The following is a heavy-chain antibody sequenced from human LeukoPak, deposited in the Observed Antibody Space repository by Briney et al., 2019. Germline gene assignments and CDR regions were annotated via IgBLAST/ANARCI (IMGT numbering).Heavy chain of an antibody. CDR1: GFTVSSNY. CDR3: ARDRYSTGPLVPFDY. V-gene: IGHV3-66*01. D-gene: IGHD5-12*01. Sequence: HPGGSLRLSCAASGFTVSSNYMSWVRQAPGKGLEWVSVIYSGGSTYYADSVKGRFTISRDNSKNTLYLQMNSLRAEDTAVYYCARDRYSTGPLVPFDYWGQGTLVTVSS. J-gene: IGHJ4*02. CDR2: IYSGGST.